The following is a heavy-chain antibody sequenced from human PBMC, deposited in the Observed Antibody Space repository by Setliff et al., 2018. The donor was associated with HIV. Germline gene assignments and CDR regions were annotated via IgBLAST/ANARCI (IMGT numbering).Heavy chain of an antibody. CDR3: ARWPPHRSSDYDQEYYFDY. J-gene: IGHJ4*02. CDR2: IYHSGNT. D-gene: IGHD3-22*01. CDR1: GDSISSDFY. Sequence: SETLSLTCTVSGDSISSDFYWGWIRQPPGKGLGWIGSIYHSGNTYYMPSLQSRVTISVDMSKNQFSLKLSSVTAADTAVYYCARWPPHRSSDYDQEYYFDYWGQGTLVTVSS. V-gene: IGHV4-38-2*02.